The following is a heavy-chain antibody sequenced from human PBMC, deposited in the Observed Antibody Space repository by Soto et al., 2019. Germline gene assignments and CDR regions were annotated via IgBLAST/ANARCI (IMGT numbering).Heavy chain of an antibody. CDR1: EGTFNSYA. CDR2: IIPYYNTL. CDR3: ASGASRWYTYVFDS. V-gene: IGHV1-69*01. Sequence: QAQVVQSGAEVRKPGSSVKLSCKASEGTFNSYAIAWVRQAPGQGLEWMGGIIPYYNTLNYAQKFQDRGTITADDSTNTVYMELSSLRSADTAVYFCASGASRWYTYVFDSGAQGNLVTGSS. D-gene: IGHD6-13*01. J-gene: IGHJ4*02.